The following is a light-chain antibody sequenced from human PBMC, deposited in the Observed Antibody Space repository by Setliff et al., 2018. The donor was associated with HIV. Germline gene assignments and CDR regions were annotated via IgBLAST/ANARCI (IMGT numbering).Light chain of an antibody. V-gene: IGLV2-14*01. CDR2: EVS. J-gene: IGLJ1*01. Sequence: SALTQPASVSGSPGQSITISCTGTSSDVGGYNYVPWYQQHPGKAPKLMIYEVSNRPSGVSDRFSGSKSGNTASLTISGLQTEDEADYFCSSYTSSSPLYVFGTGTRSPS. CDR3: SSYTSSSPLYV. CDR1: SSDVGGYNY.